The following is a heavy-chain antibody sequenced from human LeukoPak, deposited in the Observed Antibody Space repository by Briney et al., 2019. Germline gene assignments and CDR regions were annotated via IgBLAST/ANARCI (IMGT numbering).Heavy chain of an antibody. CDR2: VHLDGRT. CDR1: GGSVTSTNW. D-gene: IGHD4/OR15-4a*01. J-gene: IGHJ4*02. CDR3: ARVRDYGWDFDY. V-gene: IGHV4-4*02. Sequence: TSETLSLTCGVSGGSVTSTNWWTWVRPPPGKGLEWIGEVHLDGRTNYNPSLKSRLTMSVDLSENHVSLKLTSVTAADTAVYYCARVRDYGWDFDYWGQGTLVTVSS.